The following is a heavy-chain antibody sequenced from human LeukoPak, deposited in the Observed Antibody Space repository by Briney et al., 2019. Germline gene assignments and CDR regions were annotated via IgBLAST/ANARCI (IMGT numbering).Heavy chain of an antibody. CDR1: GYTFTGYY. CDR2: INPNSGGT. J-gene: IGHJ6*02. V-gene: IGHV1-2*02. CDR3: ARDVGNSKRSYYYYGMDV. D-gene: IGHD1-1*01. Sequence: ASVKVSCKASGYTFTGYYMHWVRQAPGQGLEWMGWINPNSGGTNYAQKFQGRVTMTRDTSISTAYMELSRLRSDDTAVYYCARDVGNSKRSYYYYGMDVWGQGTTVTVSS.